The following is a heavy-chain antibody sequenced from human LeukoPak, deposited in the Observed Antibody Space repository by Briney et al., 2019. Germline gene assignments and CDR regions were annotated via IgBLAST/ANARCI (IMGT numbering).Heavy chain of an antibody. V-gene: IGHV4-39*01. CDR1: GGSISTTAHY. CDR2: IYSNGIT. Sequence: PSETLSLTCTVSGGSISTTAHYWGWIRQPPGKGLEWIASIYSNGITYYSSSLKSRVTTFLDTSKNQFFLTLISVTAADTAVYYCARGRARWFGETCFDYWGQGTLVTVSS. CDR3: ARGRARWFGETCFDY. D-gene: IGHD3-10*01. J-gene: IGHJ4*02.